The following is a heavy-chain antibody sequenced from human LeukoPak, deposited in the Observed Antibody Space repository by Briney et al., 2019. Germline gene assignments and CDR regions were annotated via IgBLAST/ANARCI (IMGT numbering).Heavy chain of an antibody. V-gene: IGHV3-66*01. J-gene: IGHJ4*02. CDR1: GLTFSNAW. D-gene: IGHD3-22*01. Sequence: GGSLRLSCTTSGLTFSNAWMAWVRQAPGKGLEWVSIIYSGGSTSYADSVKGRFTISRDNSKNTLYLQMNSLRTEDTAVYYCARGGSYFDISGYYFYWGQGTLVTVSS. CDR2: IYSGGST. CDR3: ARGGSYFDISGYYFY.